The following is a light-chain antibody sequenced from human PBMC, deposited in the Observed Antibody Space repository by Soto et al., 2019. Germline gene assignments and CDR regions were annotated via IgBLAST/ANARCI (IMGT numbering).Light chain of an antibody. CDR1: SSDVGGYNR. J-gene: IGLJ1*01. V-gene: IGLV2-18*02. CDR2: EVT. Sequence: QSVLTQPPSVSGSPGQSVTLSCTGSSSDVGGYNRVSWYQQPPGTAPKLLIYEVTNRPSGVPDRFSGSKSGNTASLTISGLQTEDEADYYCSSYTSSSTLVFGTGTKVTVL. CDR3: SSYTSSSTLV.